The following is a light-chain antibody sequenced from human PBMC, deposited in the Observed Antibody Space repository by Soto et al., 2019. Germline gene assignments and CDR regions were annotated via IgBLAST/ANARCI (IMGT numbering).Light chain of an antibody. CDR1: QTVSNNY. J-gene: IGKJ5*01. CDR2: GAS. V-gene: IGKV3-20*01. Sequence: EIVLTQSPGTLFFSPGDRATLSCRASQTVSNNYLAWCQQKPGQAPRVIMYGASRRATGIPDRFSGGGSGTDFTLTISRLEPEDFAVYFCQQYAGPPTTFGQGTRREIK. CDR3: QQYAGPPTT.